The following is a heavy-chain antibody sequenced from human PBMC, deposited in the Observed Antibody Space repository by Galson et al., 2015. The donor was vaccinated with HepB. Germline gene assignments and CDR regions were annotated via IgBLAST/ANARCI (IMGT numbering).Heavy chain of an antibody. CDR2: ISSSSSYI. Sequence: SLRLSCAASGFTFSSYSMNWVRQAPGKGLEWVSSISSSSSYIYYADSVKGRFTISRDNAKNSLYLQMNSLRAEDTAVYYCARDPPPQLGYSYGNNWFDPWGQGTLVTVSS. V-gene: IGHV3-21*01. D-gene: IGHD5-18*01. CDR1: GFTFSSYS. CDR3: ARDPPPQLGYSYGNNWFDP. J-gene: IGHJ5*02.